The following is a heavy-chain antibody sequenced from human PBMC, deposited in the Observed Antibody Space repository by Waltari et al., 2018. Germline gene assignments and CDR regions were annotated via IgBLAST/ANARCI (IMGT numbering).Heavy chain of an antibody. CDR2: IHDSGDT. CDR3: ARVHGSESPLSWGTDV. CDR1: GASLTTYY. V-gene: IGHV4-59*01. Sequence: VQLQESGPGLMKPSETLSLSCTVSGASLTTYYWSWIRQPPGKGLEYIGYIHDSGDTNYSPSLRSRVSMSMDTSKNQFSLKVSSVTAADSAVYYCARVHGSESPLSWGTDVWGQGTAVTVSS. J-gene: IGHJ6*02.